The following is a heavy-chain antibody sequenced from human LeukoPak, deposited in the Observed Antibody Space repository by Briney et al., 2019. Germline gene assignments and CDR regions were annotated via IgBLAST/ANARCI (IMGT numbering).Heavy chain of an antibody. Sequence: SETLSLTCAVYGGSFSGYYWSWIRQPPGKGLEWIGEINHSGSTNYNPSLKSRVTISVDTSKNQFSLKLSSVTAADTAVYYCARRVSDPLKVDYWGQGTLVTVSS. CDR1: GGSFSGYY. CDR2: INHSGST. CDR3: ARRVSDPLKVDY. J-gene: IGHJ4*02. D-gene: IGHD3-22*01. V-gene: IGHV4-34*01.